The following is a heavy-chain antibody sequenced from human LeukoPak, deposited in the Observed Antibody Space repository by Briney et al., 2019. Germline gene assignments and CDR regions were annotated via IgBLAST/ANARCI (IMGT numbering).Heavy chain of an antibody. CDR1: GGSFSGYY. CDR2: INHSGST. D-gene: IGHD6-6*01. J-gene: IGHJ4*02. CDR3: ARDPIEYSSSSFDY. V-gene: IGHV4-34*01. Sequence: SETLSLTCAVYGGSFSGYYWSWIRQPPGKGLEWIGEINHSGSTNYNPSLKSRVTISVDTSKNQFSLKLSSVTAADTAVYYCARDPIEYSSSSFDYWGQGTLVTVSS.